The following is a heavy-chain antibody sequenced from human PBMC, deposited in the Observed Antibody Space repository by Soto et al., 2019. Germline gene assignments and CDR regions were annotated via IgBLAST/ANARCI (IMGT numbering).Heavy chain of an antibody. Sequence: QVPLVQSGAEVKKPGASVKVSCKASGYTFTSYDINWVRQATGQGLEWMGWMNPNSGNTGYAQKFQGRVTMTRNTYISTTYMELSSLRSEDPAVYYCARGRDYYDSSGSDLDYWGQGTLVTVSS. V-gene: IGHV1-8*01. D-gene: IGHD3-22*01. J-gene: IGHJ4*02. CDR2: MNPNSGNT. CDR3: ARGRDYYDSSGSDLDY. CDR1: GYTFTSYD.